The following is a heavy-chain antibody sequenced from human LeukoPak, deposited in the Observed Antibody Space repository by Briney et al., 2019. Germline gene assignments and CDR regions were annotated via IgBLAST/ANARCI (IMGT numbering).Heavy chain of an antibody. CDR1: GFTFSSYG. CDR2: ISYDGSNK. CDR3: ARLVIINYFDY. D-gene: IGHD3-9*01. J-gene: IGHJ4*02. Sequence: PGGSLRLSCAASGFTFSSYGMHWVRQAPGKGLEGVAVISYDGSNKYYADSVKGRFTISRDNSKNTLYLQMNSLRAEDTAVYYCARLVIINYFDYWGQGTLVTVSS. V-gene: IGHV3-30*03.